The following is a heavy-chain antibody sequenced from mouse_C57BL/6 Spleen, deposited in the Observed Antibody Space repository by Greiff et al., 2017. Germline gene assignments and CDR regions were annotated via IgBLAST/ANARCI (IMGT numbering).Heavy chain of an antibody. V-gene: IGHV1-4*01. CDR3: AKGNTLAWFAY. J-gene: IGHJ3*01. CDR1: GYTFTSYT. Sequence: QVQLQQPGAELARPGASVKMSCKASGYTFTSYTMHWVKQRPGQGLEWIGYINPSSGYTKYNQKFKDKATLTADKSSSTAYMQLSSLTSEDSAVYYCAKGNTLAWFAYWGQGTLVTVSA. CDR2: INPSSGYT. D-gene: IGHD5-2*01.